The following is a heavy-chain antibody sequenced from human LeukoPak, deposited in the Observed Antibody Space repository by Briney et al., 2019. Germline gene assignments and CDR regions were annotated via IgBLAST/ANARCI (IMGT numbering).Heavy chain of an antibody. V-gene: IGHV1-69*05. D-gene: IGHD2-2*01. CDR2: IIPIFGTA. CDR3: ARGWRHCSSTNCYYYMDV. J-gene: IGHJ6*03. Sequence: SVTVSFKASGGTFTSYAISWVRQAPGQGLEWMGGIIPIFGTANYAQKFQGRVTITTDESTSTAYMELSSLRSEDTAVYYCARGWRHCSSTNCYYYMDVWGKGTTVTVSS. CDR1: GGTFTSYA.